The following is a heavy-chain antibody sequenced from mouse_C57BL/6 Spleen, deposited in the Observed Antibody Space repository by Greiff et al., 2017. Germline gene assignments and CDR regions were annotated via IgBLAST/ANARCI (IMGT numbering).Heavy chain of an antibody. CDR1: GYTFTDYN. Sequence: VQLKQSGPELVKPGASVKIPCKASGYTFTDYNMDWVKQSHGKSLEWIGDINPNNGGTIYNQKFKGKATLTVDKSSSTAYMELRSLTSEDTAVYYCARRGGCAWFAYWGQGTLVTVSA. CDR3: ARRGGCAWFAY. J-gene: IGHJ3*01. V-gene: IGHV1-18*01. CDR2: INPNNGGT. D-gene: IGHD1-1*02.